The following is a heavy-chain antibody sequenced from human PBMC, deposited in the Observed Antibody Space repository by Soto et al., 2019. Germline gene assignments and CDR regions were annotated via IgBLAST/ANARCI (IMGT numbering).Heavy chain of an antibody. J-gene: IGHJ3*02. D-gene: IGHD1-26*01. CDR3: VRDFSRIVCATADAFDI. CDR1: GFSFNSYA. V-gene: IGHV3-21*01. CDR2: ISATGFYL. Sequence: EVQLVESGGGLVKPGGSLRLSCVASGFSFNSYAMNWVRQAPGKGPEWVSTISATGFYLYYADSVKGRFTISRDNAKKSLYPQMDSLRDEDIAVYYCVRDFSRIVCATADAFDICGQGTMVTVSS.